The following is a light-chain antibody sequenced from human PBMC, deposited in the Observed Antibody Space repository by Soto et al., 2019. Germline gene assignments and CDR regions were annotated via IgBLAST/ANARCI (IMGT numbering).Light chain of an antibody. J-gene: IGLJ3*02. CDR2: DVS. V-gene: IGLV2-14*01. Sequence: QSALTQPASVSGSPGQSITISCTGTSSDVGGYNYVSWYQQHPGKAPKLIIYDVSNRPSGVSNRFSGSKSGNTASLTISGLQAEDEADYYCSSYTTSSTHWVFGGGTKVTV. CDR3: SSYTTSSTHWV. CDR1: SSDVGGYNY.